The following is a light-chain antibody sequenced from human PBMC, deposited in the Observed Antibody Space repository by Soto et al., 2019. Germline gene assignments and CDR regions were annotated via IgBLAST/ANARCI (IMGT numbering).Light chain of an antibody. CDR2: VGTGGIVG. V-gene: IGLV9-49*01. J-gene: IGLJ3*02. Sequence: QAVVTQPPSASASLGASVTLACTLSSGYSNYKVDWYQQRPGKGPRFVMRVGTGGIVGSKGDGIPDRFSVLCSGLNRYLTIKNIQEEDESDYYCGADHGSGSNFGRVFGGGTKLTVL. CDR1: SGYSNYK. CDR3: GADHGSGSNFGRV.